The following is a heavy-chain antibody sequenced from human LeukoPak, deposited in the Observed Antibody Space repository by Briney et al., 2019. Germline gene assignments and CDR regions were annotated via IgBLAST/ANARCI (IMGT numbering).Heavy chain of an antibody. J-gene: IGHJ6*03. Sequence: GGSLRLSCVASEFTIRTYSMNWVRQAPGKGLVWVSRINSDGSSTSYADSVKGRFTISRDNAKNTLYLQMNSLRAEDTAVYYCARDKLGYCSSTSARCYGPDYYYYYMDVWGKGTTVTISS. CDR3: ARDKLGYCSSTSARCYGPDYYYYYMDV. CDR2: INSDGSST. CDR1: EFTIRTYS. V-gene: IGHV3-74*01. D-gene: IGHD2-2*01.